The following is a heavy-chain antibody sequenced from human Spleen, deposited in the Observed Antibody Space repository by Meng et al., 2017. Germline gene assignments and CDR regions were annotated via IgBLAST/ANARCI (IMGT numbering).Heavy chain of an antibody. CDR2: ISSSSSYI. CDR3: ARGVGAPFDY. CDR1: GGTFSSYA. Sequence: GQLVQTGAEVKNPGSSVKVSCKASGGTFSSYAISWVRQAPGQWLEWVSSISSSSSYIYYADSVKGRFTMSRDNAKNSLYLQMNSLRAEDTAVYYCARGVGAPFDYWGQGTLVTVSS. D-gene: IGHD1-26*01. J-gene: IGHJ4*02. V-gene: IGHV3-21*01.